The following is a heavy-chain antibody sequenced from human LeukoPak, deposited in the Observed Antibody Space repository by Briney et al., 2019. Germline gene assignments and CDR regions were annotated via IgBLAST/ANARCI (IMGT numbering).Heavy chain of an antibody. J-gene: IGHJ5*02. Sequence: GASVKVSCKASGYTFTSYYMHWVRQAPGQGLEWMGIINPSGGSTSYAQKFQGRVTMTRDTSTSTVYMELSSLRSEDTAVYYCARALTYYDFWRGYYSLGWFDPWGQGTLVTVSS. CDR2: INPSGGST. CDR3: ARALTYYDFWRGYYSLGWFDP. V-gene: IGHV1-46*01. CDR1: GYTFTSYY. D-gene: IGHD3-3*01.